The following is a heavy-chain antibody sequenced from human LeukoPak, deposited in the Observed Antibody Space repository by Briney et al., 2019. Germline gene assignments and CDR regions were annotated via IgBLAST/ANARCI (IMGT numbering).Heavy chain of an antibody. J-gene: IGHJ5*02. V-gene: IGHV4-39*07. CDR2: WCYSGST. Sequence: SETLSLTCTVSGGSISSSYYYWGWIRQPPGRGLGGFGVWCYSGSTYYNPSLKSRVTISVDTSKNQFSLKLSSVTAADTAVYYCARIHDGYSSSWYYPTDLTFDPWGQGTLVTVSS. D-gene: IGHD6-13*01. CDR3: ARIHDGYSSSWYYPTDLTFDP. CDR1: GGSISSSYYY.